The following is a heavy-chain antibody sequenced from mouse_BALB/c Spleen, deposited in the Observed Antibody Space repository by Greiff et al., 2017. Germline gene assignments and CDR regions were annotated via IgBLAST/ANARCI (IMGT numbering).Heavy chain of an antibody. CDR1: GYSITSGYS. V-gene: IGHV3-1*02. J-gene: IGHJ3*01. CDR2: IHYSGST. Sequence: DVKLQESGPDLVKPSQSLSLTCTVTGYSITSGYSWHWIRQFPGNKLEWMGYIHYSGSTNYNPSLKSRISITRDTSKNQFFLQLNSVTTEDTATYYWARGGLGRGGFAYWGQGTLVTVSA. CDR3: ARGGLGRGGFAY. D-gene: IGHD4-1*01.